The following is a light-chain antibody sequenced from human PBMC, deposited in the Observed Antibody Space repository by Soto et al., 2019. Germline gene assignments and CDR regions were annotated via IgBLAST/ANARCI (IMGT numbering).Light chain of an antibody. CDR1: QSVTTN. CDR2: GAS. Sequence: EIVMTQSPAALSVSPGERATLSCRASQSVTTNLAWYQQKPGQAPRLLIYGASTRATGIPARFSGSGSGTEFTLTISSLQSEDFAVYYCQQYTKWLSGTFGQGTRLE. J-gene: IGKJ5*01. V-gene: IGKV3-15*01. CDR3: QQYTKWLSGT.